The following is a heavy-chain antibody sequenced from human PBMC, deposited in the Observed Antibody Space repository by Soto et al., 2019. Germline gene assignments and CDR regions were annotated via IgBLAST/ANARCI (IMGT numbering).Heavy chain of an antibody. CDR3: ARDRSRNPASDFWSELDY. V-gene: IGHV3-30-3*01. Sequence: QVHLVESGGGVVQPGRSLRLSCAASGFTFSSYAMHWVRQAPGKGLEWVALISYDGSNKYYAGSVKGRFTISRDNSKNTLYLQMNSLRADDTAVYYCARDRSRNPASDFWSELDYWGQGTLVAVSS. CDR1: GFTFSSYA. CDR2: ISYDGSNK. D-gene: IGHD3-3*01. J-gene: IGHJ4*02.